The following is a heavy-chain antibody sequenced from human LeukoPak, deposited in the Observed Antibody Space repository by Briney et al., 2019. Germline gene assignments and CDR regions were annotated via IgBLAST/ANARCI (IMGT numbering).Heavy chain of an antibody. V-gene: IGHV4-39*01. CDR3: ASRPPVSGYVVS. CDR2: MYYAGST. CDR1: GGSISTTSYY. J-gene: IGHJ4*02. Sequence: SETLSLTCNVSGGSISTTSYYWVWIRPSPGQGLVWIASMYYAGSTYYNPSLKSRVTISTDTSKTQVSMNLTSVSAADTAVYYCASRPPVSGYVVSWGQGTLVTVSS. D-gene: IGHD5-12*01.